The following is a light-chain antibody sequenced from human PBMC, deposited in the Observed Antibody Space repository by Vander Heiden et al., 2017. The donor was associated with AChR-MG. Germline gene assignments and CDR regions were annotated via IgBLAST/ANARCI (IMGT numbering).Light chain of an antibody. CDR2: GNT. Sequence: QSVLTPPPSVSGAPRQRVTISCPGSFSNIGAGYDVHWYQQLPGTAPKLLINGNTNRPSGVPARFSASKSGTSASLAITGLQAEDEADYYCQSYESRLSGSKVFGTGTKVTVL. J-gene: IGLJ1*01. V-gene: IGLV1-40*01. CDR3: QSYESRLSGSKV. CDR1: FSNIGAGYD.